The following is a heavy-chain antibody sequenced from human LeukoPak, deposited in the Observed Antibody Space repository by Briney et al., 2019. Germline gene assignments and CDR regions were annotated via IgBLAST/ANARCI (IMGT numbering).Heavy chain of an antibody. CDR2: IYTSGST. D-gene: IGHD4-23*01. V-gene: IGHV4-4*09. CDR1: GGSISSNY. Sequence: SETLSLTCTVSGGSISSNYWSWIRQPPGKGLEWIGYIYTSGSTNYNPSLKSRVTISVDTSKNQFSLKLSSVTAADTAVYYCARHAAWTTVVSPAFDYWGQGTLVTVSS. CDR3: ARHAAWTTVVSPAFDY. J-gene: IGHJ4*02.